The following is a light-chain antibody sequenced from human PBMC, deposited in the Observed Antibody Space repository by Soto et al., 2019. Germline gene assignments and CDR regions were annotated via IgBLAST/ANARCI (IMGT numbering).Light chain of an antibody. CDR2: AAS. CDR3: QQYDLLPWT. Sequence: DIQMTQSPSSLSASVGDRVTITCQASQDITNFLNWYQQKPGKASKLLIYAASNLETGVPSRFSGGGSGPDFTFTISSLQPEDVATYYCQQYDLLPWTFGQGTKVEIK. J-gene: IGKJ1*01. V-gene: IGKV1-33*01. CDR1: QDITNF.